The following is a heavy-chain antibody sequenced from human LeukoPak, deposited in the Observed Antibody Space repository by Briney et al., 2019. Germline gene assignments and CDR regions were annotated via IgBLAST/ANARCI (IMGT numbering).Heavy chain of an antibody. Sequence: GGSLRLSCAVSGFSFSGYWMTWVRQAPGKGLEWVSVISGSGDSTYYADSVKGRFTISRDNLKNTLYLQMHRVRVDDTAVFYCAQDLGPNWFDPWGQGTLVTVSS. CDR2: ISGSGDST. V-gene: IGHV3-23*01. D-gene: IGHD3-16*01. J-gene: IGHJ5*02. CDR1: GFSFSGYW. CDR3: AQDLGPNWFDP.